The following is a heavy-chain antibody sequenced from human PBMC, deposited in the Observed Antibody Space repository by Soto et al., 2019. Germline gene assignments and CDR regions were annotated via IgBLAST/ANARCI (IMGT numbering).Heavy chain of an antibody. CDR2: ISAYNGNT. CDR3: ARDRDIFSYYYGSGSYYYYYGMDV. J-gene: IGHJ6*02. D-gene: IGHD3-10*01. V-gene: IGHV1-18*01. Sequence: GASVKVSCKASGYTFTSYGISWVRQAPGQGLEWMGWISAYNGNTNYAQKLQGRVTMTTDTSTSTAYMELSSLRSEDTAVYYCARDRDIFSYYYGSGSYYYYYGMDVWGQGTTVTVSS. CDR1: GYTFTSYG.